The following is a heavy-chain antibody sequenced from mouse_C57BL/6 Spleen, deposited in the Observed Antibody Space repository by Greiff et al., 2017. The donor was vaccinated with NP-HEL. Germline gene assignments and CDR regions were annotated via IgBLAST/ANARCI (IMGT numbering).Heavy chain of an antibody. D-gene: IGHD1-1*01. CDR3: ASDYYVSSYVHWYFDV. Sequence: EVQLQQSGPELVKPGASVKISCKASGYSFTDYNMNWVKQSNGKSLEWIGVINPNYGTTSYNQKFKGKATLTVDQSSSTAYMQLNSLTSEDSAVYYCASDYYVSSYVHWYFDVWGTGTTVTVSS. V-gene: IGHV1-39*01. CDR2: INPNYGTT. J-gene: IGHJ1*03. CDR1: GYSFTDYN.